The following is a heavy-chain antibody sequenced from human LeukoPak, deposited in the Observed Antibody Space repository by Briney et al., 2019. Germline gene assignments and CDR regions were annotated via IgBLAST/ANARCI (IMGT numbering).Heavy chain of an antibody. Sequence: TGGSLRLSCAASGFTFSSYGMHWVRQAPGKGLEWVAVVSYDGSNKYYADSVKGRFTISRDNSKNTLYLQMNSLRAEDTAIYYCARDLDRQRYYLDYWGQGTLVTVSS. CDR1: GFTFSSYG. D-gene: IGHD1-1*01. CDR3: ARDLDRQRYYLDY. J-gene: IGHJ4*02. V-gene: IGHV3-30*03. CDR2: VSYDGSNK.